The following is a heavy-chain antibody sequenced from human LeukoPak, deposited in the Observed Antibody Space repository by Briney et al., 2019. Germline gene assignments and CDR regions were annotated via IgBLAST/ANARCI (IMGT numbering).Heavy chain of an antibody. V-gene: IGHV3-33*01. Sequence: GGSLRLPCAASGFTFSSYGMHWVRQAPGKGLEWVAVIWYDGSNKYYADSVKGRFTISRDNSKNTLYLQMNSLRAEDTAVYYCARDSLDYGEDYWGQGTLVTVSS. J-gene: IGHJ4*02. CDR1: GFTFSSYG. CDR2: IWYDGSNK. CDR3: ARDSLDYGEDY. D-gene: IGHD4-17*01.